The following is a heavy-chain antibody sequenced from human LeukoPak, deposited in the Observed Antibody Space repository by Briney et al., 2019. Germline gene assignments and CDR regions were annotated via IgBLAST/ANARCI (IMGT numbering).Heavy chain of an antibody. CDR3: ARAYSSPDN. V-gene: IGHV3-74*01. CDR1: GFTFSTSW. CDR2: IKNDGSST. Sequence: GGSLRLSCAASGFTFSTSWMHWVRQAPGKGLEWVSRIKNDGSSTSYADSVKGRFTISRDNAKNTLYLHMNSLRAEDTAVYYCARAYSSPDNWGQGTLVTVSS. J-gene: IGHJ4*02. D-gene: IGHD6-19*01.